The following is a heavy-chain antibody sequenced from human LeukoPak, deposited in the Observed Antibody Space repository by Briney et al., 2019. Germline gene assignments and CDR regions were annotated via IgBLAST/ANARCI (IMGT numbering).Heavy chain of an antibody. V-gene: IGHV4-34*01. CDR3: ARGRITMVRGVIIPNWFDP. CDR2: INHSGST. D-gene: IGHD3-10*01. J-gene: IGHJ5*02. Sequence: SETLSLTCAVYGGSFSGYYWSWIRQPPGKGLEWIGEINHSGSTNYNPALKSRVTISVDTSKNQFSLTLSSVTAADTAVYYCARGRITMVRGVIIPNWFDPWGQGTLVTVSS. CDR1: GGSFSGYY.